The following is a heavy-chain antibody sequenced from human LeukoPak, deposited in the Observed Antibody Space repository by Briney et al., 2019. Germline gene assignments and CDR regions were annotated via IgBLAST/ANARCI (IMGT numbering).Heavy chain of an antibody. CDR2: ISSLSGTI. CDR3: AREDASSWDY. J-gene: IGHJ4*02. CDR1: GFTFSSYS. Sequence: GGSLRLSCAASGFTFSSYSMNWVRQAPGEGLEWVSYISSLSGTIYYADSVKGRFTISRDNAKNSLYLEMDSLRAEDTAVYYCAREDASSWDYWGQGILVTVSS. D-gene: IGHD6-13*01. V-gene: IGHV3-48*01.